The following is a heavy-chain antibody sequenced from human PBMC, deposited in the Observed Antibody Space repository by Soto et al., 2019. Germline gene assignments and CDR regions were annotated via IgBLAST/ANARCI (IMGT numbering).Heavy chain of an antibody. J-gene: IGHJ3*02. D-gene: IGHD1-26*01. CDR1: GGTLRTFP. CDR3: ARDRISENYRLSWIHAFDM. V-gene: IGHV1-69*16. Sequence: QVHLVQSGAEVKKPGSSVRVSCKDSGGTLRTFPISWVRHAPGRGLEWMGGIIPILRTPNYATKFQGRVTIYMDESTSTAYMELSSLSSKDTAMYFCARDRISENYRLSWIHAFDMWCQWTMVTVSS. CDR2: IIPILRTP.